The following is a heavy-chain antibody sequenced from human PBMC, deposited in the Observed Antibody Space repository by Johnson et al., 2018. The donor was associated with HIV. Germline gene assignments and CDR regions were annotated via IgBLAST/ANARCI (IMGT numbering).Heavy chain of an antibody. CDR2: IATAGDT. V-gene: IGHV3-13*01. J-gene: IGHJ3*02. Sequence: VQLVESGGGLVKPGGSLRLSCAASGFTLSNACMSWVRQAPGKGLEWVSAIATAGDTYYPVSVKGRFTISRENAKNSLYLQMNSLRAEDTAVYYCWGYSTSSNAAFDIWGQGTMVTVSS. CDR1: GFTLSNAC. CDR3: WGYSTSSNAAFDI. D-gene: IGHD6-6*01.